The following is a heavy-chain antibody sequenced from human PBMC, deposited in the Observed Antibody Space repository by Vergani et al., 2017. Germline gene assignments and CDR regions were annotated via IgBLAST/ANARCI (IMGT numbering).Heavy chain of an antibody. D-gene: IGHD6-13*01. CDR3: AKTHPSAAGISADAFDI. CDR2: ISYDGSNK. CDR1: GFTFSSYG. V-gene: IGHV3-30*18. J-gene: IGHJ3*02. Sequence: VQLLESGGGLVQPGGSLRLSCAASGFTFSSYGMHWVRQAPGKGLEWVAVISYDGSNKYYADSVKGRFTISRDNSKNTLYLQMNSLRAEDTAVYYCAKTHPSAAGISADAFDIWGQGTMVTVSS.